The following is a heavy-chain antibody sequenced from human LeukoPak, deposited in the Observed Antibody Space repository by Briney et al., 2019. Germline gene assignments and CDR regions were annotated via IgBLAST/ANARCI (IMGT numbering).Heavy chain of an antibody. CDR3: ARSNCSSTSCYSPVVFDY. CDR2: ISAYNGNT. V-gene: IGHV1-18*01. D-gene: IGHD2-2*01. CDR1: GYTFTSYG. J-gene: IGHJ4*02. Sequence: ASVKVSCKASGYTFTSYGISWVRQAPGQGLEWMGWISAYNGNTNYAQKLQGRVTMTTDTSTSTAYMELSSLRSEDTAVYYCARSNCSSTSCYSPVVFDYWGQGTLVTVSS.